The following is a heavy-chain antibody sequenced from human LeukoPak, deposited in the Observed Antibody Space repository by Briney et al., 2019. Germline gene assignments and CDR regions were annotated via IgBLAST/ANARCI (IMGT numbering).Heavy chain of an antibody. D-gene: IGHD2-8*02. CDR3: ARYCWDDAFDI. CDR2: IGTAGDT. Sequence: PGGSLRLSCSASGFTFSSYDMHWVRQATGKGLEWVSAIGTAGDTYYPGSVKDRFTISRENAKNSLYLQMNSLRAGDTAVYYCARYCWDDAFDIWGQGTMVTVSS. J-gene: IGHJ3*02. V-gene: IGHV3-13*04. CDR1: GFTFSSYD.